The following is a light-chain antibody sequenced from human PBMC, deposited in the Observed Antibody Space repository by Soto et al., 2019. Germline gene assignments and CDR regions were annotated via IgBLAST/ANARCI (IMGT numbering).Light chain of an antibody. V-gene: IGKV1-5*03. CDR1: QSVSSW. CDR2: HAS. CDR3: QQYKASSWT. J-gene: IGKJ1*01. Sequence: DIQMTQSPSTLSASVGDRVTISCRASQSVSSWLAWYRQKPGEAPKLLIYHASNLETGVPSRFSGSGSGTEFTLTISSLQPDDFATYYCQQYKASSWTFGPGTKGEI.